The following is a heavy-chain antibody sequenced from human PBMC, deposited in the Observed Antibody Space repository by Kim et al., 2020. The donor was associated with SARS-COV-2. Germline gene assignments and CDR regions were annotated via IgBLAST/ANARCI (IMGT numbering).Heavy chain of an antibody. CDR2: LYYSGST. J-gene: IGHJ4*01. D-gene: IGHD3-22*01. Sequence: SETLKLTCTVSGGSISSYYWSWIRQPPGKGLEWIGYLYYSGSTNYNPSLKSRVTISVDTSKNQFSLKLSSVTSADTAVYYCARSYYDSSGYYSDFDYWG. CDR1: GGSISSYY. V-gene: IGHV4-59*01. CDR3: ARSYYDSSGYYSDFDY.